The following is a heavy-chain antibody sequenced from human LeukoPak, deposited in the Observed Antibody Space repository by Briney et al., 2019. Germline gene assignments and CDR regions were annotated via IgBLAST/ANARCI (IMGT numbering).Heavy chain of an antibody. CDR3: ARRTSYYFPY. Sequence: GGSLRLSCAASGFTFSSYALSWVRQAPGKGLEWVSTITGSGDSTDYADSVKGRFTISRDNAKNTLYLQMNSLRVEDTAVYYCARRTSYYFPYWGQGTLVTVSS. J-gene: IGHJ4*02. CDR2: ITGSGDST. D-gene: IGHD1/OR15-1a*01. CDR1: GFTFSSYA. V-gene: IGHV3-23*01.